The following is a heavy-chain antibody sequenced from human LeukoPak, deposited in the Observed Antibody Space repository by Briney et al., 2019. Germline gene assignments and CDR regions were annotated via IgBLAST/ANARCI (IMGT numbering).Heavy chain of an antibody. CDR3: AIAYESGSFYRAFAY. D-gene: IGHD3-10*01. CDR2: SWDSDNK. Sequence: GGSLRLSCAASGLNLASFAMYGVRQPPGKSLEGGSLSWDSDNKYSSASVQGRFTTYRDNSKNCLYLQMNRLTTEDTSLYYCAIAYESGSFYRAFAYWGQGALVTVSS. CDR1: GLNLASFA. J-gene: IGHJ4*02. V-gene: IGHV3-43*02.